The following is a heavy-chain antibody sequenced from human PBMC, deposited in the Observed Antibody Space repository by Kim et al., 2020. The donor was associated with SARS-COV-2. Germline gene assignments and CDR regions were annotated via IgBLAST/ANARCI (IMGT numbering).Heavy chain of an antibody. CDR1: GFTFTNYF. CDR3: AREAALIAAPQKNFDY. J-gene: IGHJ4*02. Sequence: SVKVSCKASGFTFTNYFMHWVRQAPGQGLEWMGRINPSGAFTLFTQKYQGRVIITKDTSTSTVYMEVSSLRSEDTAVYFCAREAALIAAPQKNFDYWGQCTLVTVSS. V-gene: IGHV1-46*01. D-gene: IGHD6-25*01. CDR2: INPSGAFT.